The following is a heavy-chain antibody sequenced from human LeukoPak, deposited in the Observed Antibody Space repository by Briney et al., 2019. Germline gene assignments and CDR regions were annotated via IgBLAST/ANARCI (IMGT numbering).Heavy chain of an antibody. CDR3: ARGDTRLGGALDV. V-gene: IGHV3-64*01. CDR2: TSGDGGTT. D-gene: IGHD3-16*01. CDR1: GFNLRSFA. J-gene: IGHJ3*01. Sequence: GGSLRLSCAASGFNLRSFAIHWVRQAPGKGLEYVSATSGDGGTTFCASSLQGRCTISRDNSNQMVYLQLGGLKIEDMGLYYCARGDTRLGGALDVWGQGTMVTVSP.